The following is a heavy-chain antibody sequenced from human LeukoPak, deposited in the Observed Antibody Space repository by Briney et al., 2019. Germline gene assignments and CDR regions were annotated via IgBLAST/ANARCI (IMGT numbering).Heavy chain of an antibody. D-gene: IGHD3-9*01. CDR3: ARAGKYYDILTGFINWFDP. V-gene: IGHV4-59*01. CDR1: GGSISSYY. CDR2: IYYSGST. Sequence: SGTLSLTCTVSGGSISSYYWSWTRQPPGKGLEWIGYIYYSGSTNYNPSLKSRVTISVDTSKNQFSLKLSSVTAADTAVYYCARAGKYYDILTGFINWFDPWGQGTLVTVSS. J-gene: IGHJ5*02.